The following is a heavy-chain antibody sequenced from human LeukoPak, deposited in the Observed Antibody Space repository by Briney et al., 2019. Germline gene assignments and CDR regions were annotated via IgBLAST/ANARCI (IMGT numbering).Heavy chain of an antibody. V-gene: IGHV4-38-2*01. CDR3: ARRFLLDV. J-gene: IGHJ6*04. Sequence: SETLSLTCAVSGYSISSGYYWGWIRQPPRKGLEWIGGIYHSGSTYYNPSLKSRVTISVDTSKNQFSLKLSSVTAADTAVYYCARRFLLDVWGKGTTVTVSS. CDR2: IYHSGST. CDR1: GYSISSGYY.